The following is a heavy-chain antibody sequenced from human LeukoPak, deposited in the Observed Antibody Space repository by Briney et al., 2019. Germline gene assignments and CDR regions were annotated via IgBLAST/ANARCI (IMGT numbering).Heavy chain of an antibody. J-gene: IGHJ4*02. CDR1: GGSISSYY. CDR2: IYSTGST. V-gene: IGHV4-4*07. Sequence: SETLSLTCTVSGGSISSYYWSWIRQPAGKGLEWIGRIYSTGSTNYNPSLKSRVTMSVDTSKNQFSLRLRSVTAADTAVDYCARQIASAGTAGFHVWGQGALVTVSS. CDR3: ARQIASAGTAGFHV. D-gene: IGHD6-13*01.